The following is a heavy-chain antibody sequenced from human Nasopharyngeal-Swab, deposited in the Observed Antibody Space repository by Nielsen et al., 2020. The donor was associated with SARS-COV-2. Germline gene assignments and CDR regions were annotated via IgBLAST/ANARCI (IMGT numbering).Heavy chain of an antibody. CDR3: AREGGYSSSWYGRGDPVDY. D-gene: IGHD6-13*01. Sequence: GESLKISCAASGFTFSSYSMNWVRQAPGKGLEWVSYISSSSSTIYYADSVKGRFTISRDNAKNSLYLQMNSLRAEDTAVYYCAREGGYSSSWYGRGDPVDYWGQGTLVTVSS. CDR1: GFTFSSYS. CDR2: ISSSSSTI. J-gene: IGHJ4*02. V-gene: IGHV3-48*01.